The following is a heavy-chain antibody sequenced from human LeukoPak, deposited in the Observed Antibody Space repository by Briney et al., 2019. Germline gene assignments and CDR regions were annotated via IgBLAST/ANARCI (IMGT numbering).Heavy chain of an antibody. J-gene: IGHJ4*02. CDR3: ARDNDSRDPPHFDY. CDR2: IYYSGST. Sequence: SETLSLTCTVSGGSISSYYWSWIRQPPGKGLEWIGYIYYSGSTNYKSSLKSRVTISVDTSKNQFSLKLRSVSAADTAVYYCARDNDSRDPPHFDYWGQGTLVTVSS. V-gene: IGHV4-59*01. CDR1: GGSISSYY. D-gene: IGHD3-16*01.